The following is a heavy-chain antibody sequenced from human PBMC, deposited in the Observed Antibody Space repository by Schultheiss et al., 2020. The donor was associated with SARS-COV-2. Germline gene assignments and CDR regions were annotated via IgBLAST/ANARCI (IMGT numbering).Heavy chain of an antibody. CDR3: AKDSLYCCSTSCSRPDDY. J-gene: IGHJ4*02. CDR1: GFTVSSNY. Sequence: GESLSLSCAASGFTVSSNYMSWVRQAPGKGLEWVSSISSSSSYIYYADSVKGRFTISRDNSKNTLYLQMNSLRAEDTAVYYCAKDSLYCCSTSCSRPDDYWGQGTLVTVSS. D-gene: IGHD2-2*01. V-gene: IGHV3-21*04. CDR2: ISSSSSYI.